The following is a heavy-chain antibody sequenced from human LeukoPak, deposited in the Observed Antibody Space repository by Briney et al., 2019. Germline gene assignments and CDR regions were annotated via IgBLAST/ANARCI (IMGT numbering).Heavy chain of an antibody. CDR1: GFTFSSYA. D-gene: IGHD4-11*01. J-gene: IGHJ6*02. Sequence: GGSLRLSCAASGFTFSSYAMHWVRQAPGKGLEWVAVRSYDGSNKYYADSVKVRFTTSRDNSKNTLYLQMNSLRAEDTAVYYCARTGPDYTYYYYHGMDVWGQGTTVTVSS. CDR2: RSYDGSNK. V-gene: IGHV3-30-3*01. CDR3: ARTGPDYTYYYYHGMDV.